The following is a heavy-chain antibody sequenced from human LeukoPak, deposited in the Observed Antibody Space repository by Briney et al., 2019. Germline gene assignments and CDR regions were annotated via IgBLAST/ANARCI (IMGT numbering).Heavy chain of an antibody. V-gene: IGHV6-1*01. Sequence: QTLSLTCVISGDSVSSNNAAWNWIRQSPSRGLEWLGRTYYKSKWYDDYAVSVKSRITIKPATSRNQFSLQLKSVTPEDTAVYYCAREGVSMIRGIIFNYYGMDVWGQGTAVSVSS. D-gene: IGHD3-10*01. CDR1: GDSVSSNNAA. J-gene: IGHJ6*02. CDR3: AREGVSMIRGIIFNYYGMDV. CDR2: TYYKSKWYD.